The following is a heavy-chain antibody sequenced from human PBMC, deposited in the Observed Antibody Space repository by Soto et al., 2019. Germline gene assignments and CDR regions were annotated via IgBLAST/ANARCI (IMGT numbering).Heavy chain of an antibody. CDR1: GGSISSYY. V-gene: IGHV4-59*08. CDR3: ARLASISPTYYYYYYGMDV. CDR2: IYYSGST. D-gene: IGHD6-6*01. Sequence: PSETLSLTCTVSGGSISSYYWSWIRQPPGKGLEWIGYIYYSGSTNYNPSLKSRATISVDTSKNQFSLKLSSVTAADTAVYYCARLASISPTYYYYYYGMDVWGQGTTVTVSS. J-gene: IGHJ6*02.